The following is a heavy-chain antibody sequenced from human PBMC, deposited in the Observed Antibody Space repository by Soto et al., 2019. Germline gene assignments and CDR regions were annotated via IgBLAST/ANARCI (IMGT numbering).Heavy chain of an antibody. CDR3: AKGPDYGDYVNYYYGMDV. D-gene: IGHD4-17*01. Sequence: GGSLRLSCAASGFTFSSYAMSWVRQAPGKGLEWVSAISGSGGSTYYADSVKGRFTISRDNSKNTLYLQMNSLRAEDTAVYYCAKGPDYGDYVNYYYGMDVWGQGTTVTVSS. CDR2: ISGSGGST. V-gene: IGHV3-23*01. J-gene: IGHJ6*02. CDR1: GFTFSSYA.